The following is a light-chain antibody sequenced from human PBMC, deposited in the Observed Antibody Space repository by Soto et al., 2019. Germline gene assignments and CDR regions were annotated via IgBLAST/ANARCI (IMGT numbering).Light chain of an antibody. V-gene: IGKV1-33*01. Sequence: DIQMTQSPSSLSASVGDRVTITCQASHDITNYLNWYQHKPGKAPKLLIYGASNLETGVPSRFSGSGSGTDFTFTISSLQPEDIATYYCQQYVTSSPRTFGQGTKVEIK. CDR1: HDITNY. CDR3: QQYVTSSPRT. CDR2: GAS. J-gene: IGKJ1*01.